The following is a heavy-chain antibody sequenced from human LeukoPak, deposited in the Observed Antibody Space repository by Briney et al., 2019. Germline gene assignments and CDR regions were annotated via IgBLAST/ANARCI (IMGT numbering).Heavy chain of an antibody. CDR3: ARVGFGSGSSYYFDY. Sequence: SETLSLTCAVYGGSFSGYYWSWIRQPPGKGLEWIGEINHSGSTNYNPSLKSRVTMSVDTSKNQFSLKLSSVTAADTALYYCARVGFGSGSSYYFDYWGQGTLVTVSS. J-gene: IGHJ4*02. CDR1: GGSFSGYY. V-gene: IGHV4-34*01. CDR2: INHSGST. D-gene: IGHD3-10*01.